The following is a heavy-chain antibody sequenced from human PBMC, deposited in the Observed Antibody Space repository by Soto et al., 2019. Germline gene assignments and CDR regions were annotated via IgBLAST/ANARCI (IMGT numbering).Heavy chain of an antibody. Sequence: SETTSLTCTVSGDTISSSSYYWGWIRQPPGKGLEWIGSIYYSGSTYYNPSLKSRVTISVDTSKNQFSPKLSSVTAADTAVYYCARRPPPISYYYYGMDVWGQGTTVTVSS. V-gene: IGHV4-39*01. CDR1: GDTISSSSYY. D-gene: IGHD3-9*01. CDR3: ARRPPPISYYYYGMDV. CDR2: IYYSGST. J-gene: IGHJ6*02.